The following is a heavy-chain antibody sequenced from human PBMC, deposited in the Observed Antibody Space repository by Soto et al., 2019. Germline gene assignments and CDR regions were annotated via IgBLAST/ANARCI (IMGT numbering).Heavy chain of an antibody. J-gene: IGHJ5*02. CDR1: GGTFSSYA. D-gene: IGHD6-6*01. CDR2: IIPIFGTA. Sequence: GASVKVSCKASGGTFSSYAISWVRQAPGRGLEWMGGIIPIFGTANYAQKFQGRVTITADESTSTAYMELSSLRSEDTAVYYCARSRYSSSSPFYWFDPWGQGTLVTVSS. V-gene: IGHV1-69*13. CDR3: ARSRYSSSSPFYWFDP.